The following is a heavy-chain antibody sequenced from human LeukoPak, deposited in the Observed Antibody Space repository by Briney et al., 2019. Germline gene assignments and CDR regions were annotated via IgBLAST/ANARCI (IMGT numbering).Heavy chain of an antibody. CDR2: ISWNSGSI. D-gene: IGHD3-10*01. V-gene: IGHV3-9*01. CDR1: GFTFDDYA. CDR3: AKAPQIWFGELADY. Sequence: PGGSLRLSCAASGFTFDDYAMHWVRQAPGKGLEWVSGISWNSGSIGYADSVKGRFTISRDNAKNSLYLQMNSLRAEDTALYYCAKAPQIWFGELADYWGQGTLVTVSS. J-gene: IGHJ4*02.